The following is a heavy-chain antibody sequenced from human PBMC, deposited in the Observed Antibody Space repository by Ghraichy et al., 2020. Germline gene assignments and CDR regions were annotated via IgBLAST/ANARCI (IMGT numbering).Heavy chain of an antibody. CDR3: ARGPLSTRGWKGDFDY. V-gene: IGHV4-59*01. CDR2: IYYSGST. Sequence: SQTLSLTCTVSGGSISSYYWSWIRQPPGKGLEWIGYIYYSGSTNYNPSLKSRVTISVDTSKNQFSLKLSSVTAADTAVYYCARGPLSTRGWKGDFDYWGQGTLVTVSS. J-gene: IGHJ4*02. CDR1: GGSISSYY. D-gene: IGHD2-2*01.